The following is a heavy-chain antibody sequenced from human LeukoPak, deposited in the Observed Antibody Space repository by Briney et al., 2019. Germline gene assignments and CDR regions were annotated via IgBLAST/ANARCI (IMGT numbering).Heavy chain of an antibody. CDR2: INPNSGGT. D-gene: IGHD1-1*01. V-gene: IGHV1-2*02. CDR1: GYIFTGYY. J-gene: IGHJ5*02. Sequence: ASVKVSCKASGYIFTGYYMHWVRQAPGQGLEWMGWINPNSGGTNYAQKFQGRVTRTRDTSISTAYMELSRLRSDDTAVYYCARIPQRVPHNWFDPWGQGTLVTVSS. CDR3: ARIPQRVPHNWFDP.